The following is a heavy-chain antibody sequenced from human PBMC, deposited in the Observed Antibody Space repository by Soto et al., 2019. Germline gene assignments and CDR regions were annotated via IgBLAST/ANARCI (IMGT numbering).Heavy chain of an antibody. J-gene: IGHJ4*02. D-gene: IGHD3-3*01. V-gene: IGHV1-69*01. CDR1: ADSFSSYG. CDR2: IIPIFGTT. CDR3: ARVFPDGWVEPGVVRGYLDT. Sequence: QVQLVQSGAEVKEPGSAVKVSCKAPADSFSSYGISWVRQAPGQGLEWMGGIIPIFGTTNYAEKFQGRVTITAEESTNTAYMELSSLRSEDTDLYYCARVFPDGWVEPGVVRGYLDTWGRGTLVTVSS.